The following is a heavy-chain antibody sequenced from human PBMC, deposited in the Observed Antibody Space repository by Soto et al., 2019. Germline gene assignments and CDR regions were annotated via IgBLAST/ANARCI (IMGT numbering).Heavy chain of an antibody. J-gene: IGHJ4*02. CDR1: GLTFSSYG. CDR2: ISYDGSNK. D-gene: IGHD3-22*01. V-gene: IGHV3-30*18. Sequence: QVQLVESGRGVVQPGRSLRLSCAAAGLTFSSYGMHWVRQAPGKGLEWVAVISYDGSNKYYADSVKGRFTISRDNSKNTLYLQMNSLRAEDTAVYYCAKLARGTYYYDSSGYYSDYWGQGTLVTVSS. CDR3: AKLARGTYYYDSSGYYSDY.